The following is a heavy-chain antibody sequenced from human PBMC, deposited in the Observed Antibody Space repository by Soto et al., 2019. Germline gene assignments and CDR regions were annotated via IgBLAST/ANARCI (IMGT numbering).Heavy chain of an antibody. J-gene: IGHJ4*02. CDR2: ISGSGTSP. CDR1: GFTFSSYA. V-gene: IGHV3-23*01. D-gene: IGHD6-19*01. Sequence: EVQLLESGGGLVQPGGSLRLSCAASGFTFSSYAMSWVRQAPGKGLEWVSAISGSGTSPYYADSVKGRFTISRDISKNTLYLQMNSLRAKDTAVYYCAKGHSSGWSFSFDYWGQGTLVTVSS. CDR3: AKGHSSGWSFSFDY.